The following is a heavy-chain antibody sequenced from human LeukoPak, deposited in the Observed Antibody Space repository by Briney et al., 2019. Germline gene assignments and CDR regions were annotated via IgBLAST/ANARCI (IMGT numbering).Heavy chain of an antibody. J-gene: IGHJ4*02. D-gene: IGHD3-16*02. Sequence: PGGSLRLSCAASGFTFSSYWMSWVRQAPGKGLEWVANIKQDGSEKYYVDSVKGRFTISRDNAKNSLYLQMNSLRAEGTAVYYCARDGLYYDYVWGSYRQGYYFDYWGQGTLVTVSS. V-gene: IGHV3-7*01. CDR1: GFTFSSYW. CDR3: ARDGLYYDYVWGSYRQGYYFDY. CDR2: IKQDGSEK.